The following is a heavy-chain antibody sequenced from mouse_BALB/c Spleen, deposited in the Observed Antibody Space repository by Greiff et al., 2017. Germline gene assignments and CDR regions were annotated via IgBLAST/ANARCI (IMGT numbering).Heavy chain of an antibody. J-gene: IGHJ2*01. CDR1: GYAFSSYW. D-gene: IGHD1-1*01. Sequence: VQLMESGAELVRPGSSVKISCKASGYAFSSYWMNWVKQRPGQGLEWIGQIYPGDGDTNYNGKFKGKATLTADKSSSTAYMQLSSLTSEDSAVYFCARGTTVAGFDYWGQGTTLTVSS. CDR2: IYPGDGDT. CDR3: ARGTTVAGFDY. V-gene: IGHV1-80*01.